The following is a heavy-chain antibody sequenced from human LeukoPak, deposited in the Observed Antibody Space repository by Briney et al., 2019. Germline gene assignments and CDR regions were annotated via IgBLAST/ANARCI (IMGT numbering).Heavy chain of an antibody. D-gene: IGHD3-10*01. CDR2: IYHSGYT. J-gene: IGHJ4*02. Sequence: SETLSLTCTVSGGSISDYYWGWIRQPPGEALEWIGSIYHSGYTYYNPSLKSRVTISVDTSKSQFSLKLSSVTAADTAVYYCARSSMFRGVTVDYWGQGTLVTVSS. CDR3: ARSSMFRGVTVDY. CDR1: GGSISDYY. V-gene: IGHV4-39*01.